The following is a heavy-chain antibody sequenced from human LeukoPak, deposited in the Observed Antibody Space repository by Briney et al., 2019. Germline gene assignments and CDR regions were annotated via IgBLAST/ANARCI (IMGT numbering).Heavy chain of an antibody. CDR3: AKSLTYCSGGSCYSGDYYYYYGMDV. J-gene: IGHJ6*02. D-gene: IGHD2-15*01. CDR1: GFTFSSYW. CDR2: INSDGSST. Sequence: GGSLRLSCAASGFTFSSYWMHWVRQAPGKGLVWVSRINSDGSSTSYADSVKGRFTISRDNAKNTLYLQMNSLRAEDTAVYYCAKSLTYCSGGSCYSGDYYYYYGMDVWGQGTTVTVSS. V-gene: IGHV3-74*01.